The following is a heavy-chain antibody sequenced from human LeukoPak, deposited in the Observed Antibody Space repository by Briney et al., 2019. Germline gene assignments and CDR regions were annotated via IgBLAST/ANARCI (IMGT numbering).Heavy chain of an antibody. D-gene: IGHD6-6*01. CDR1: GFTFSSYA. J-gene: IGHJ4*02. Sequence: GGSLRLSCAASGFTFSSYAMYWVRQAPGKGLEWVAVISYDGSNKYYADSVKGRFTISRDNSKNTLYLQMNSLRAEDTAVYYCARPYSSSYGFDYWGQGTLVTVSS. V-gene: IGHV3-30-3*01. CDR2: ISYDGSNK. CDR3: ARPYSSSYGFDY.